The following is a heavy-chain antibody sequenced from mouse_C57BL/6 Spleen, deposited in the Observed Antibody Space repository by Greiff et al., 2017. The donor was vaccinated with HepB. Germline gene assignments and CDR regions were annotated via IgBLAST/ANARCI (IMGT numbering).Heavy chain of an antibody. CDR1: GYSITSGYY. CDR3: ARGKGTGLMDY. J-gene: IGHJ4*01. D-gene: IGHD4-1*01. V-gene: IGHV3-6*01. CDR2: ISYDGSN. Sequence: EVQLVESGPGLVKPSQSLSLTCSVTGYSITSGYYWNWIRQFPGNKLEWMGYISYDGSNNYNPSLKNRISITRDTSKNQFFLKLNSVTTEDTATYYCARGKGTGLMDYWGQGTSVTVSS.